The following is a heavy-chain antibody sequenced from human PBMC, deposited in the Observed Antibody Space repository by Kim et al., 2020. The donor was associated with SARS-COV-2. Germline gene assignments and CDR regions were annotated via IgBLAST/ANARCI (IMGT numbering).Heavy chain of an antibody. CDR2: INHSGST. J-gene: IGHJ4*02. V-gene: IGHV4-34*01. CDR1: GGSFSGYY. CDR3: ARPGHRTTGTTGGDYFDY. Sequence: SETLSLTCAVYGGSFSGYYWSWIRQPPGKGLEWIGEINHSGSTNYNPSLKSRVTISVDTSKNQFSLKLSSVTAADTAVYYCARPGHRTTGTTGGDYFDYWGQGTLVTVSS. D-gene: IGHD1-1*01.